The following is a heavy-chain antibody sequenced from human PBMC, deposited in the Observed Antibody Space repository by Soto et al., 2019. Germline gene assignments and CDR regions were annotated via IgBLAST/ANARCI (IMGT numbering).Heavy chain of an antibody. Sequence: GGSLRLSCAASGFTFISYAISFCRQSPLKWLEWVSAISGSGGSTYYADSVKGRFTISRDNSKNTLYPQMNSLRAEDTAVYYCAKDLHGGNYFDYWGQGTLVTVSS. V-gene: IGHV3-23*01. D-gene: IGHD3-16*01. CDR3: AKDLHGGNYFDY. J-gene: IGHJ4*02. CDR2: ISGSGGST. CDR1: GFTFISYA.